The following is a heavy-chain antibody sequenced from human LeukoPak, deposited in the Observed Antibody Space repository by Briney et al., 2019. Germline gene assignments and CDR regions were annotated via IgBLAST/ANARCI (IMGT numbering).Heavy chain of an antibody. Sequence: GGSLRLSCAASGFTFSIYAIQWVRQAPGKGLEWVAVISSDGINKYYADSVMGRFTISRDNSKNTLYLQMNSLRAEDTAVYYCARAYRAWGQGTLVTVSS. CDR1: GFTFSIYA. J-gene: IGHJ5*02. CDR3: ARAYRA. CDR2: ISSDGINK. V-gene: IGHV3-30*14. D-gene: IGHD2-2*02.